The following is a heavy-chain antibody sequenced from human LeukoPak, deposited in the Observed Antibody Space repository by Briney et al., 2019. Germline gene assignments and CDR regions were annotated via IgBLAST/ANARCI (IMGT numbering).Heavy chain of an antibody. Sequence: GGSLRLSCAASGLTVSSHYMSWVRQAPGKGLEWVSVLYSGGSTYYADSVKGRFTISRDNSKNTLYLQMNSLRVEDTAVYYCARRPDYGGTPTFDYWGQGTLVTVSS. J-gene: IGHJ4*02. V-gene: IGHV3-66*01. D-gene: IGHD4-23*01. CDR2: LYSGGST. CDR1: GLTVSSHY. CDR3: ARRPDYGGTPTFDY.